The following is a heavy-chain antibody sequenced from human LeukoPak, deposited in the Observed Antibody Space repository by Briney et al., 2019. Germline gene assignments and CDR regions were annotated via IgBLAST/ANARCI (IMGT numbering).Heavy chain of an antibody. CDR1: GFTVSSNY. V-gene: IGHV4-34*01. CDR3: ARHTGVHLYCSGGSCYFRWFDP. J-gene: IGHJ5*02. D-gene: IGHD2-15*01. Sequence: GSLRLSCAASGFTVSSNYMSWIRQPPGKGLEWIGEINHSGSTNYNPSLKSRVTISVDTSKNQFSLRLSSVTAADTAVYYCARHTGVHLYCSGGSCYFRWFDPWGQGTLVTVSS. CDR2: INHSGST.